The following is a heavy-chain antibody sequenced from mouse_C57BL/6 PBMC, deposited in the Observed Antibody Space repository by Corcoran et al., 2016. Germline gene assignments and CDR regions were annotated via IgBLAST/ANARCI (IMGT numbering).Heavy chain of an antibody. J-gene: IGHJ2*01. Sequence: EVQLQQSGPVLVKPGASVKMSCKASGYTFTDYYMNWVKQSHGKSLEWIGVINPYNGGTSYNQKFKGKATLTVDKSSSTAYMELNSLTSEDSAVYYCAKRDYDYLDYWGQGTTLTVSS. V-gene: IGHV1-19*01. D-gene: IGHD2-4*01. CDR1: GYTFTDYY. CDR2: INPYNGGT. CDR3: AKRDYDYLDY.